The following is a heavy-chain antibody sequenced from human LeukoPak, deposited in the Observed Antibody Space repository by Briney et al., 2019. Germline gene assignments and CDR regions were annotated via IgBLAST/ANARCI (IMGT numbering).Heavy chain of an antibody. V-gene: IGHV4-59*08. D-gene: IGHD3-9*01. CDR1: GGSISNSY. CDR2: VSYSGTT. CDR3: ARLGYSDILTGYQHDAFDI. J-gene: IGHJ3*02. Sequence: SETLSLTCTVSGGSISNSYWSWIRQPPGRGLEWIGDVSYSGTTHDNPSLKRRVIMSVDTSKNHFALQLSSVTAADTAVYFCARLGYSDILTGYQHDAFDIWGLGTAVTVSS.